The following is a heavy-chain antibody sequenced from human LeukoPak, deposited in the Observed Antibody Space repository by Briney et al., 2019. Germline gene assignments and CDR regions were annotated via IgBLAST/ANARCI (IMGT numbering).Heavy chain of an antibody. CDR1: GFTVSTNY. CDR3: ASRGYCSGGSCPPAY. CDR2: INPSGGGT. V-gene: IGHV3-23*01. J-gene: IGHJ4*02. Sequence: GGSLRLSCAASGFTVSTNYMSWVRQAPGKGLEWVSAINPSGGGTYYADSVKGRFTISRDNFKTTLSLQMNSLRAEDTAVYYCASRGYCSGGSCPPAYWGQGTLVTVSS. D-gene: IGHD2-15*01.